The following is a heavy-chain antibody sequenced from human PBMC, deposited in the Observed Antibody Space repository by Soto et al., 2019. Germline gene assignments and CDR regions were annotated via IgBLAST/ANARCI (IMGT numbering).Heavy chain of an antibody. Sequence: GXXXXSQTLSLTCXVSGXSXSSGXXYWSXXRQHPGKGLEWIGYIYYSGSTYYNPSLKSRVTISVDTSKNQFSLKLSSVTAADTAVYYCARSVFPWGQGTLVTVSS. CDR3: ARSVFP. CDR1: GXSXSSGXXY. V-gene: IGHV4-31*03. J-gene: IGHJ5*02. CDR2: IYYSGST.